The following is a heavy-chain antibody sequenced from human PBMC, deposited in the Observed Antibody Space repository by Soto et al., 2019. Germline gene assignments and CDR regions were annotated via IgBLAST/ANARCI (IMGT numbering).Heavy chain of an antibody. V-gene: IGHV4-4*02. CDR3: AWTSLDNDAFDI. J-gene: IGHJ3*02. CDR2: IHHSGST. D-gene: IGHD3-22*01. CDR1: GGSIGRSNW. Sequence: PSETLSLTCAVSGGSIGRSNWWCWVRQPTGKGLEWIGKIHHSGSTNYNPSLKSRVTISVDTSKNQFSLKLSSVTAADTAVYYCAWTSLDNDAFDILGQGTMVPVSS.